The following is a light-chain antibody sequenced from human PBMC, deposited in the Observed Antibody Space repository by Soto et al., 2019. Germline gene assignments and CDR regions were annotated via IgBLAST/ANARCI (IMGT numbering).Light chain of an antibody. CDR1: SSDVGGYNY. CDR3: SSYTSSRTLVV. Sequence: QSALTQPASVSGSPGQSITISCTGTSSDVGGYNYVSWYQHHPGKAPKLMIYDVSNRAAGVSNRFSGSKSGNTASLTISGLQAEDEADYYCSSYTSSRTLVVFGGGTQLTVL. V-gene: IGLV2-14*03. J-gene: IGLJ2*01. CDR2: DVS.